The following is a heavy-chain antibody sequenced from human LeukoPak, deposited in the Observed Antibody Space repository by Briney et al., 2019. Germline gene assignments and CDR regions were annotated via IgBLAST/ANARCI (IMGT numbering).Heavy chain of an antibody. CDR3: ARDRRVIDY. CDR1: GFTFSSYW. J-gene: IGHJ4*02. Sequence: GGSLRLSCAASGFTFSSYWTSWVRQAPGKGLEWVANIKQDGSEKYYVDSVKGRFTISRDNAKNSLYLQMNSLRAEDTAVYYCARDRRVIDYWGQGTLVTVSS. CDR2: IKQDGSEK. V-gene: IGHV3-7*01. D-gene: IGHD4-23*01.